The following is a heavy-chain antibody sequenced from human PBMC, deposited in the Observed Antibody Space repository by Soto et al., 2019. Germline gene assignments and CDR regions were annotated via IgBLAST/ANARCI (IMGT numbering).Heavy chain of an antibody. CDR2: IYYTGST. CDR1: GGSISRYY. V-gene: IGHV4-59*01. D-gene: IGHD6-13*01. J-gene: IGHJ5*02. CDR3: ARAIMAAAGTGRFEP. Sequence: QVQLQESGPGLVKPSETLSLTCTVSGGSISRYYWSWIRQPPGRGLEWIGYIYYTGSTNYNPSLKSRVTISVVTSKNQFSLKLSSVTAADTAVYYCARAIMAAAGTGRFEPWGQGTLVTVSS.